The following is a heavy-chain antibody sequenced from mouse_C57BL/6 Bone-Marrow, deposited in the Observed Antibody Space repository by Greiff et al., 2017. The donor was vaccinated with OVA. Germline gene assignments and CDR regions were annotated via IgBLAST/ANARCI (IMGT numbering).Heavy chain of an antibody. Sequence: EVKVVESGGGLVKPGGSLKLSCAASGFTFSSYAMSWVRQTPEKRLEWVATISDGGSYTYYPANVKGRFTISRDNAKNNLYLQMSHLKSEDTARYYCARDWRITTVVEGFSYWGQGTLVTVSA. CDR2: ISDGGSYT. J-gene: IGHJ3*01. CDR3: ARDWRITTVVEGFSY. D-gene: IGHD1-1*01. V-gene: IGHV5-4*01. CDR1: GFTFSSYA.